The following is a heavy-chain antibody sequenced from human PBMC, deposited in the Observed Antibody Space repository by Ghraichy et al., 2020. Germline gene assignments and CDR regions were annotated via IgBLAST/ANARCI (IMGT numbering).Heavy chain of an antibody. J-gene: IGHJ4*02. CDR3: ARVPRIAAAEESY. V-gene: IGHV1-69*02. CDR1: GGTFSSYT. D-gene: IGHD6-13*01. CDR2: IIPILGIA. Sequence: SVKVSCKASGGTFSSYTISWVRQAPGQGLEWMGRIIPILGIANYAQKFQGRVTITADKSTSTAYMELSSLRSEDTAVYYCARVPRIAAAEESYWGQGTLVTAAS.